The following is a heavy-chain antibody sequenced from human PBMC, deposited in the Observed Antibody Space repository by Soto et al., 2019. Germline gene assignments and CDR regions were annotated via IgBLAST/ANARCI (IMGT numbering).Heavy chain of an antibody. V-gene: IGHV4-31*03. J-gene: IGHJ4*02. D-gene: IGHD2-2*01. Sequence: QVQLQESGPGLVKPSQTLSLTCTVSGASISSGSYYWSWIRQHPGKGLEKIGYIYHTGSTYYNPSLKRRVTISVDTSKSQFSLRLTSVTAADTAVYYCARVGVTSYFFDYWGQGSLVTVSS. CDR1: GASISSGSYY. CDR3: ARVGVTSYFFDY. CDR2: IYHTGST.